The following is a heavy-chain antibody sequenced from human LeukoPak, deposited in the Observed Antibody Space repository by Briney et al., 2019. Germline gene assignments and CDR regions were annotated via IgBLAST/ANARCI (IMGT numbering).Heavy chain of an antibody. D-gene: IGHD3-22*01. CDR2: INPNSGGT. J-gene: IGHJ4*02. V-gene: IGHV1-2*06. CDR1: GYTFTGYY. CDR3: ASQGTGDYYDSSDY. Sequence: ASVKVSCKASGYTFTGYYMHWVRQAPGQGLEWMGRINPNSGGTNYAQKFQGRVTMTRDTSISTAYMELSRLRSDNTAVYYCASQGTGDYYDSSDYWGQGTLVTVSS.